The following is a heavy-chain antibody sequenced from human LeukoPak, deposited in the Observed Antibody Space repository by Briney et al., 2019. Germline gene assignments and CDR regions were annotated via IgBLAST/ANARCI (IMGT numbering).Heavy chain of an antibody. CDR1: GGSISSYY. D-gene: IGHD6-13*01. V-gene: IGHV4-59*08. CDR3: ARLSSGSSSWYDIDY. Sequence: SETLSLTCTVSGGSISSYYWSWIRQPPGKGLEWIGYIYYSGSTNYNPSLKSRVTISVDTSKNQFSLKLSSVTAADTAVYYCARLSSGSSSWYDIDYCGQGTLVTVSS. J-gene: IGHJ4*02. CDR2: IYYSGST.